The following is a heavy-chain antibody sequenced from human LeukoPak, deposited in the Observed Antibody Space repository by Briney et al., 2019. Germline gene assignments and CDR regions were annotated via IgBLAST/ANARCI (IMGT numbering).Heavy chain of an antibody. D-gene: IGHD3-16*02. CDR2: IDPNTGNP. J-gene: IGHJ5*02. CDR3: ARAYQHLGGLSLPGS. Sequence: GASVKVSCKASGYTFTNYAMNWVRQAPGQGLQWMGWIDPNTGNPTYAQGFTGRFVFSLDTSVSTTYLQISSLKPEDTAVYYCARAYQHLGGLSLPGSWGQGTLVTVSS. V-gene: IGHV7-4-1*02. CDR1: GYTFTNYA.